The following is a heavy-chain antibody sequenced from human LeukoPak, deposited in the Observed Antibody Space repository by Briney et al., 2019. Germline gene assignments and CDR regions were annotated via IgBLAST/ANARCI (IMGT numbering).Heavy chain of an antibody. CDR3: ARASILGYCSGGSCRYYFDY. CDR1: GGSFSGYY. Sequence: KTSETLSLTCAVHGGSFSGYYWSWIRQPPGKGLEWIGEINHSGSTNYNPSLKSRVTISVDTSKNQFSLKLSSVTAADTAVYYCARASILGYCSGGSCRYYFDYWGQGTLVTVSS. D-gene: IGHD2-15*01. CDR2: INHSGST. J-gene: IGHJ4*02. V-gene: IGHV4-34*01.